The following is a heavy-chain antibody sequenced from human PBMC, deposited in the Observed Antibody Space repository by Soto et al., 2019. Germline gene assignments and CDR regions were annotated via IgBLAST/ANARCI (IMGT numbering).Heavy chain of an antibody. CDR1: GAALNSGNYY. V-gene: IGHV4-31*03. Sequence: KPSETLSLTCSVSGAALNSGNYYWSWIRQFPGKGLEWIGHIYVTGAVDYNPSLRDRITISQDTSERQFSLNLRPVTAADPDVYYCARPRIATNNYNWFDPWGQGTLVTVSS. CDR3: ARPRIATNNYNWFDP. CDR2: IYVTGAV. J-gene: IGHJ5*02. D-gene: IGHD1-20*01.